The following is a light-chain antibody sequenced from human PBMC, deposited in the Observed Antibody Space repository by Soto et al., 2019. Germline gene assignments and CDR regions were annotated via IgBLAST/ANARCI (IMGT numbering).Light chain of an antibody. CDR1: QSLLHRNGYNY. CDR2: LGS. Sequence: DIVVTQSPLSLSVTPGEPASISCRCSQSLLHRNGYNYLDWYLQKPGQSPQLLISLGSNRASGVPDRLSGSGSGTDFTLNITRVEAGDVGVYYCMQALQTSFTFGPGTKVDIK. CDR3: MQALQTSFT. J-gene: IGKJ3*01. V-gene: IGKV2-28*01.